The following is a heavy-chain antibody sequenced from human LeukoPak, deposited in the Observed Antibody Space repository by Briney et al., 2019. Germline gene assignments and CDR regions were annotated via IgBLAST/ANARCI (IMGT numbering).Heavy chain of an antibody. D-gene: IGHD6-19*01. V-gene: IGHV3-7*01. CDR2: IKDDGGDK. CDR3: ARGTGWYPDY. CDR1: GFTFSNFW. J-gene: IGHJ4*02. Sequence: PGGSLRLSCAASGFTFSNFWMNWVRQAPGKGVEWVAHIKDDGGDKKYVDSVKGRFNMSREKGKKSVYVKMNSLTADDTAVYYCARGTGWYPDYWGQGILVTVSS.